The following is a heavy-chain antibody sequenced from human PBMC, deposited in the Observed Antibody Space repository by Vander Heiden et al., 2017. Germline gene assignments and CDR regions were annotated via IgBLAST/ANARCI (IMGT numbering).Heavy chain of an antibody. D-gene: IGHD3-3*01. J-gene: IGHJ5*02. CDR2: INHSGST. Sequence: QVQLQQWGAGLLKPSETLSLTCAVYGGSFSGYYCSWIRQPPGKGLEWIGEINHSGSTNYNPSLKSRVTISVDTSKNQFSLKLSSVTAADTAVYYCARVGDYDFWSGYQNWFDPWGQGTLGNVAS. V-gene: IGHV4-34*01. CDR1: GGSFSGYY. CDR3: ARVGDYDFWSGYQNWFDP.